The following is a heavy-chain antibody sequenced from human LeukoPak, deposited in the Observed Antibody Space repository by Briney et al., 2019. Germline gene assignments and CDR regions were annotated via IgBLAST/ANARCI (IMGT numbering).Heavy chain of an antibody. D-gene: IGHD2-2*01. CDR3: ARRAYQLPPHYYYYYMDV. J-gene: IGHJ6*03. V-gene: IGHV3-7*03. CDR2: IKQDGSEK. Sequence: GGSLRLSCAASGFTFSSYWMSWVRQAPAEGLEGVANIKQDGSEKYYVDSVKGRFTISRDNAKNSLYLQMNSLRAEDTALYYCARRAYQLPPHYYYYYMDVWGKGTTVTVSS. CDR1: GFTFSSYW.